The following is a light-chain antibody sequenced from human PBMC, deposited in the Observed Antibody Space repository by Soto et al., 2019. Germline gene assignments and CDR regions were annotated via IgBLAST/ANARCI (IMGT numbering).Light chain of an antibody. Sequence: QSVLTQPRSVSGSPGQSVTISCTGTSSDVGGYIYVSWYQQHPGKAPKVMIYVVSKRPSGVPDRFSGSKSGNTASLTISGLQAGDEADYYCCSYAGTYTLIFGGGTKLTVL. V-gene: IGLV2-11*01. CDR1: SSDVGGYIY. J-gene: IGLJ2*01. CDR2: VVS. CDR3: CSYAGTYTLI.